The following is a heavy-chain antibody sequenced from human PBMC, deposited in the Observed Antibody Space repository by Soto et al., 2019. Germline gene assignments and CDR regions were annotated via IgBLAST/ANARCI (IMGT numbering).Heavy chain of an antibody. D-gene: IGHD2-21*02. CDR2: IYPADSDV. J-gene: IGHJ4*02. CDR1: GYRFIAYW. CDR3: ARLAVTSSTHFDY. V-gene: IGHV5-51*01. Sequence: GESLKISGQGSGYRFIAYWIGWVRQKPGKGLELMGIIYPADSDVRYSPSFQGQVTISVDKSINTAYLQWSSLKASDTAIYYCARLAVTSSTHFDYWGQGTPVTVSS.